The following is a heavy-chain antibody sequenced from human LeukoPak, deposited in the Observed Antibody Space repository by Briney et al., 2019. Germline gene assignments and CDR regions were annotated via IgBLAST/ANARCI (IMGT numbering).Heavy chain of an antibody. J-gene: IGHJ5*01. CDR1: TSR. D-gene: IGHD3-22*01. V-gene: IGHV1-18*01. Sequence: GASVKVSCKATSRISWVRQARGQGLEWMGWIGTYGGDTYYAQKFQGRITVTTDTSTSTVCMELSNLRSDDTAVYYCARDLWNFYDDSGYNRDFDSWGQGTLVTVSS. CDR2: IGTYGGDT. CDR3: ARDLWNFYDDSGYNRDFDS.